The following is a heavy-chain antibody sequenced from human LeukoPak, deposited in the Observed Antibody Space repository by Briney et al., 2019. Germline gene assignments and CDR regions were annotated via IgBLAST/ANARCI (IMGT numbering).Heavy chain of an antibody. V-gene: IGHV3-21*01. Sequence: TGGSLRLSCAASGFTFSSYTMNWVRLAPGKWLEWVSSISSTSTYIYFTDSLKGRLTISRDNAKNSLFLQMNSLRVDDTAVYYCARGGPGLVNFDYWGHGTLVTVSS. CDR1: GFTFSSYT. D-gene: IGHD1-14*01. CDR2: ISSTSTYI. CDR3: ARGGPGLVNFDY. J-gene: IGHJ4*01.